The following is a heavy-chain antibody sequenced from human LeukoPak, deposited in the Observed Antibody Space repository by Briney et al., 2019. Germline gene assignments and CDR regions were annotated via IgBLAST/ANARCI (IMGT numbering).Heavy chain of an antibody. D-gene: IGHD3-22*01. CDR1: GYTFTSFY. V-gene: IGHV1-46*01. Sequence: ASVKVSCKASGYTFTSFYMHWVRQAPGQGLGWMGIINPSSGSTSNAQKFQGRVTMTRDTSTSTVYMELSSLRSEDTAVYYCARDGEYYDSRGSYFDSWGQGTLVTVSS. CDR3: ARDGEYYDSRGSYFDS. CDR2: INPSSGST. J-gene: IGHJ4*02.